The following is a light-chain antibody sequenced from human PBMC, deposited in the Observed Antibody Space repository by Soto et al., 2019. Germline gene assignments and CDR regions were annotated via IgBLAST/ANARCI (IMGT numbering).Light chain of an antibody. CDR1: QNLGSSY. CDR2: GAS. CDR3: QQYLSLPIT. J-gene: IGKJ5*01. V-gene: IGKV3-20*01. Sequence: EIVLTQSPGTLSLSPEERATLSCRASQNLGSSYLAWYQQKPGQAPRLLIYGASSRATGIPDRFSGSGSGPDFTLAISRVESEDFAVYYCQQYLSLPITFGQGTRLEI.